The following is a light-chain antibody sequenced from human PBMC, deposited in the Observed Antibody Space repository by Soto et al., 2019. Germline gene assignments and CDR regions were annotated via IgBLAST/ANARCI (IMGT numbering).Light chain of an antibody. V-gene: IGLV1-40*01. CDR1: SSNIGAGYD. J-gene: IGLJ3*02. CDR2: DNT. Sequence: QSVLTQPPSVSVAPGQRVTISCTGSSSNIGAGYDVHWYQQLPGTAPKLLIYDNTNRPSGVPDRFSGSKSGASASLAITGLQAEDEADYYCQSYDTSLSVCVFGGGTKLTV. CDR3: QSYDTSLSVCV.